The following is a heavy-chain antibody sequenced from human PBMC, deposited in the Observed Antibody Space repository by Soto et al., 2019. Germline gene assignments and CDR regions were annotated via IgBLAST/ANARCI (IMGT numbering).Heavy chain of an antibody. J-gene: IGHJ4*02. CDR3: ARGSSWYGY. D-gene: IGHD6-13*01. V-gene: IGHV3-66*01. CDR2: IYSGGST. Sequence: GESLKISCAASGFTVSSNYMSWVRQAPGKGLEWVSVIYSGGSTYYADSVKGRFTISRDNSKNTLYLQMNSLRAEDTAVYYCARGSSWYGYWGQGTLVTVSS. CDR1: GFTVSSNY.